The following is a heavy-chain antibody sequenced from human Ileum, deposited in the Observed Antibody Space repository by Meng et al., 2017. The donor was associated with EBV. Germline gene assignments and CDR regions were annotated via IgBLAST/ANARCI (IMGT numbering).Heavy chain of an antibody. CDR3: ARGNGWRFDY. J-gene: IGHJ4*02. Sequence: QVPLGALGSWLKKPGCSVKVSCQAAGYTFTISSMNWVRHAPGQGLEWMGWININTGNPTYAQGFTGRFVFSLDTSVSTAYLQIDSLKADDTAVYYCARGNGWRFDYWGQGTLVTVSS. CDR2: ININTGNP. CDR1: GYTFTISS. D-gene: IGHD6-19*01. V-gene: IGHV7-4-1*01.